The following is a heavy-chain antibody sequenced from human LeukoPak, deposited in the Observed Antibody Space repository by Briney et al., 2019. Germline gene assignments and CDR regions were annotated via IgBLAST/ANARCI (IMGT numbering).Heavy chain of an antibody. V-gene: IGHV1-69*13. CDR1: GGTFSSYA. D-gene: IGHD5-24*01. CDR2: IIPIFGTA. CDR3: ASGGHNYIYYYYYGMDV. Sequence: PWASVKVSCKASGGTFSSYAISWVRQAPGQGLEWMGGIIPIFGTANYAQKFQGRVTITADESTSTAYMELSSLRSEDTAVYYCASGGHNYIYYYYYGMDVWGQGTTVTVSS. J-gene: IGHJ6*02.